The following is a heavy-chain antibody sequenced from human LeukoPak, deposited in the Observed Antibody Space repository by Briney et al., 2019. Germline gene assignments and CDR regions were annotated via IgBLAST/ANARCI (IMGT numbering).Heavy chain of an antibody. CDR3: ARDPAIQTWLSAYYFDY. V-gene: IGHV3-48*01. J-gene: IGHJ4*02. CDR2: ISSDGSTI. D-gene: IGHD3-22*01. CDR1: GFNFSRYS. Sequence: GGSLRLSCTASGFNFSRYSMNGVRQAPGKGLEWISYISSDGSTIYYADSVKGRFTISRDNARNSLYLQMNSLRAEDTAVYYCARDPAIQTWLSAYYFDYWGQGTQVTVSS.